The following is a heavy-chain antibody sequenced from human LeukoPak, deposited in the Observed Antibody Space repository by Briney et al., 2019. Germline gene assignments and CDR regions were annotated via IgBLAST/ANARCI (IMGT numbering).Heavy chain of an antibody. CDR3: ASAYNDRSPAGKKQFFHH. CDR1: GLTFEDYA. Sequence: GGSLRLSCAASGLTFEDYAMHWVRQAPGKGLDWVSGISWISGSIGYAASVEGRFTISRDNANNFLYLPINSLRAQHPALYSCASAYNDRSPAGKKQFFHHCGQGTLVTVSS. V-gene: IGHV3-9*01. CDR2: ISWISGSI. D-gene: IGHD6-19*01. J-gene: IGHJ1*01.